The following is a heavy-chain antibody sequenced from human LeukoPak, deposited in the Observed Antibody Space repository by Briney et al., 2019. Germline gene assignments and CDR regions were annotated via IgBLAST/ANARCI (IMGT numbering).Heavy chain of an antibody. Sequence: GGSLRLSCAASGFTFSSYAMSWVRQAPGKGLEWVSAISGSGGSTYYADSVKGRFTISRDNSKNTLYLQMNSLRAEDTAVYYCAKGRGYLWFGELPFDYWGQGTLVTVSS. CDR2: ISGSGGST. CDR3: AKGRGYLWFGELPFDY. D-gene: IGHD3-10*01. V-gene: IGHV3-23*01. J-gene: IGHJ4*02. CDR1: GFTFSSYA.